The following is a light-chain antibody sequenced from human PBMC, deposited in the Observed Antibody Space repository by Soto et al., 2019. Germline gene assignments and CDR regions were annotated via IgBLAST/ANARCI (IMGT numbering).Light chain of an antibody. CDR1: QCISSW. V-gene: IGKV1-5*03. Sequence: DIQMTQSPSTLSASVGDRVTITCRASQCISSWLAWYQQKPGTAPNLLIYKASTLQGGVPSRFSGSGSGTEFTLTISSLQPDDSAIYYCQQYSDNWTFGQGTKVEIK. CDR3: QQYSDNWT. CDR2: KAS. J-gene: IGKJ1*01.